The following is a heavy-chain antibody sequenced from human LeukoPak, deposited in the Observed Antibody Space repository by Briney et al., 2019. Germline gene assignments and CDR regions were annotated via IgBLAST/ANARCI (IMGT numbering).Heavy chain of an antibody. J-gene: IGHJ6*03. CDR2: INHSGST. Sequence: PSETLSLTCSVSGGSISLSYYYWSWIRQPPGKGLEWIGEINHSGSTNYNPSLKSRVTISVDTSKNQFSLKLSSVTAADTAVYYCARGRKYYYDSSGYQPITRRYYYYYMDVWGKGTTVTVSS. CDR1: GGSISLSYYY. D-gene: IGHD3-22*01. V-gene: IGHV4-34*01. CDR3: ARGRKYYYDSSGYQPITRRYYYYYMDV.